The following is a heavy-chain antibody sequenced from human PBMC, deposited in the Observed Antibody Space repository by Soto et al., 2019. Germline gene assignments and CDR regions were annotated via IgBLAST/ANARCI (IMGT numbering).Heavy chain of an antibody. CDR1: GFTFSSYG. V-gene: IGHV3-30*18. Sequence: VQLVESGGGVVQPGRSLRLSCAASGFTFSSYGMHWVRQAPGKGLEWVAVISYDGSNKYYADSVKGRFTISRDNSKNTLYLQMNSLRAEDTAVYYCAKDLRRLTTAPFDYWGQGTLVTVSS. D-gene: IGHD4-17*01. CDR2: ISYDGSNK. CDR3: AKDLRRLTTAPFDY. J-gene: IGHJ4*02.